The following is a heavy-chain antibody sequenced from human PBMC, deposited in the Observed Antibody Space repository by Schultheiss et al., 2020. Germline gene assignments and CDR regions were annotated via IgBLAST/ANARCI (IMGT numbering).Heavy chain of an antibody. V-gene: IGHV4-4*02. CDR3: AREGRYYGSGSYLNWFDP. Sequence: SETLSLTCAVSGGSISSSNWWSWVRQPPGKGLEWIGYIYYSGSTYYNPSLKSRVTISVDTSKNQFSLKLSSVTAADTAVYYCAREGRYYGSGSYLNWFDPWGQGTLVTVSA. CDR1: GGSISSSNW. J-gene: IGHJ5*02. CDR2: IYYSGST. D-gene: IGHD3-10*01.